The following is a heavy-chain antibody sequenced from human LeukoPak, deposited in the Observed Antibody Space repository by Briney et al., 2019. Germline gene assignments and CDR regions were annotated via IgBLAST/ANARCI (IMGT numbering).Heavy chain of an antibody. CDR3: AKSAWKQQLVPHWFDP. CDR1: GFTFSSYA. Sequence: GGSLRLSCAASGFTFSSYAMRWVRQAPGKGLEWVSAICCNGGSTYYADSVKGRFTISRDNSKNTLYLQMNSLRAEDTAVYYCAKSAWKQQLVPHWFDPWGQGTLVTVSS. V-gene: IGHV3-23*01. J-gene: IGHJ5*02. D-gene: IGHD6-13*01. CDR2: ICCNGGST.